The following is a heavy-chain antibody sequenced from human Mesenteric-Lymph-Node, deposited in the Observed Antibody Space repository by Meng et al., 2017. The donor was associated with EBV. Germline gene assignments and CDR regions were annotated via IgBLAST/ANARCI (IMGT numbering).Heavy chain of an antibody. CDR1: GFTVSSNY. J-gene: IGHJ4*02. Sequence: EVQLVESXXGLIQPGGSLRLSCAASGFTVSSNYMSWVRQAPGKGLEWVSVIYSGGSTYYADSVKGRFTISRDNSKNTLYLQMNSLRAEDTAVYYCARVGAMVMAGNDYWGQGTLVTVSS. V-gene: IGHV3-53*01. D-gene: IGHD5-18*01. CDR2: IYSGGST. CDR3: ARVGAMVMAGNDY.